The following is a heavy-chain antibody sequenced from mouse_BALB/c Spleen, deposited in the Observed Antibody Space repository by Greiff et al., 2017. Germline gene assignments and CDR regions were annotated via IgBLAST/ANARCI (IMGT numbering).Heavy chain of an antibody. V-gene: IGHV2-9*02. J-gene: IGHJ4*01. Sequence: VKLVESGPGLVAPSQSLSITCTVSGFSLTSYGVHWVRQPPGKGLEWLGVIWAGGSTNYNSALMSRLSISKDNSKSQVFLKMNSLQTDDTAMYYCARVTPLRAMDYWGQGTSVTVSS. CDR3: ARVTPLRAMDY. CDR1: GFSLTSYG. CDR2: IWAGGST. D-gene: IGHD1-1*01.